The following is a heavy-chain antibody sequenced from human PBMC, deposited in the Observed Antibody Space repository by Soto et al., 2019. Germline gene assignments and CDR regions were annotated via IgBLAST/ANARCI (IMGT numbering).Heavy chain of an antibody. V-gene: IGHV3-11*01. J-gene: IGHJ6*02. CDR2: MSSSGVTV. D-gene: IGHD6-13*01. CDR1: GFTFSDYY. CDR3: ARNTISAAGADYYGLDV. Sequence: GGSLRLSCAGSGFTFSDYYMSWIRQAPGQGLEWVSYMSSSGVTVFYADSVKGRFTISRDNAKNSLYLQMYSLRAEDSAVYYRARNTISAAGADYYGLDVWGQGTTVTVSS.